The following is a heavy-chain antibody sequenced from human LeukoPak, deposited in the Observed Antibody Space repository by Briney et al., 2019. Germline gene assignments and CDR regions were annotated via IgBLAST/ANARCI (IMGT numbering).Heavy chain of an antibody. CDR2: IRSKANSYAT. V-gene: IGHV3-73*01. Sequence: GGSLRLSCAASGFTFSGSDMHWVRQASGEGLEWVSRIRSKANSYATAYAASVKGRFTISRDDSKNTAYLQMNSLKTEDTAVYYCTITYYYDSSGYYRHYWGQGTLVTVSS. CDR1: GFTFSGSD. J-gene: IGHJ4*02. D-gene: IGHD3-22*01. CDR3: TITYYYDSSGYYRHY.